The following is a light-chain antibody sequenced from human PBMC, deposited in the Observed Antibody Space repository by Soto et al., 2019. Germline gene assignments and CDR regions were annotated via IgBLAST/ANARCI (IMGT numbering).Light chain of an antibody. J-gene: IGKJ3*01. V-gene: IGKV3-20*01. CDR2: RAA. Sequence: VVLTQSPGTLSLSPGEGVTLSCRASQSVDSSYIAWYQHQRGQAPRLLIYRAAYRPTGIPDRFSGGGSGTDFTLIISSVEPEVSAVYYCQRFGHSPLFAFGPGTKVQIK. CDR1: QSVDSSY. CDR3: QRFGHSPLFA.